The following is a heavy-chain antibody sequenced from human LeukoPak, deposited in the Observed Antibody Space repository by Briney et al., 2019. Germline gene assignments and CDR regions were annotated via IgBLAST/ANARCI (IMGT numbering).Heavy chain of an antibody. V-gene: IGHV1-8*03. D-gene: IGHD2-2*01. CDR2: MNPNSGNT. J-gene: IGHJ5*02. CDR3: ARGSCSSTSCLSS. CDR1: GYTFTSYD. Sequence: ASVKVSCKASGYTFTSYDINWVRQATGQGLEWMGWMNPNSGNTGYAQKFQGRVTITRNTSISTAYMELSSLRSEDTAVYYCARGSCSSTSCLSSWGQGTLVTVSS.